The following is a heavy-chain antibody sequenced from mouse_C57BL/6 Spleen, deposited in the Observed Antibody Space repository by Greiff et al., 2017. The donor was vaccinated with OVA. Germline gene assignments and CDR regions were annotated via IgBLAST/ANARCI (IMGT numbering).Heavy chain of an antibody. V-gene: IGHV1-69*01. D-gene: IGHD2-3*01. CDR3: ARGKDGYYGWYFDV. J-gene: IGHJ1*03. Sequence: QVQLKQPGAELVMPGASVKLSCKASGYTFTSYWMHWVKQRPGHGLEWIGEIDPSDSYTNYNQKFKGKSTLTVDKSSSTAYMQLSSLTSEDAAVYYCARGKDGYYGWYFDVWGTGTTVTVSS. CDR2: IDPSDSYT. CDR1: GYTFTSYW.